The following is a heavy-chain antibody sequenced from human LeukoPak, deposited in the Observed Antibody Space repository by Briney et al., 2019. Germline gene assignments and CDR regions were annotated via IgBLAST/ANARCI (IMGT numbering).Heavy chain of an antibody. CDR3: ARLYFSGYSSGPHGDYFDY. CDR2: IYYSGST. Sequence: SETLSLTCTVSGGSISSYYWSWIRQPPGKGLEWIGYIYYSGSTNYNPSLKSRVTISVDTSKNQFSLKLSSVTAADTAVYYCARLYFSGYSSGPHGDYFDYWGQGTLVTVSS. J-gene: IGHJ4*02. D-gene: IGHD6-19*01. V-gene: IGHV4-59*01. CDR1: GGSISSYY.